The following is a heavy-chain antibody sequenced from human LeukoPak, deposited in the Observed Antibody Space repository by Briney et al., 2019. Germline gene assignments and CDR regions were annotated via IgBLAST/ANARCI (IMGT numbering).Heavy chain of an antibody. Sequence: SETLSLTCTVSGGSISSGSYYWSWIRQAAGKGLEWIERIYTSGSTNYNPSLKSRVTISVDTSKNQFSLKLSSVTAADTAVYYCAREGSSGWYGGLYYYYYGMDVWGQGTTVTVSS. CDR1: GGSISSGSYY. CDR3: AREGSSGWYGGLYYYYYGMDV. J-gene: IGHJ6*02. CDR2: IYTSGST. D-gene: IGHD6-19*01. V-gene: IGHV4-61*02.